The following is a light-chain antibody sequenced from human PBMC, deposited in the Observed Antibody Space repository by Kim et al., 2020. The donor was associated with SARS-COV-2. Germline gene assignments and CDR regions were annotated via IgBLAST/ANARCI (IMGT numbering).Light chain of an antibody. CDR2: DVS. V-gene: IGLV2-14*04. CDR1: SSSFGWYSI. CDR3: SSYTSSSTKGV. J-gene: IGLJ3*02. Sequence: ISCPGTSSSFGWYSIVACDNKHPGKAPELMIDDVSKRPSGVSNHSSGSKYGNTASLTISGLQAEDEADYYCSSYTSSSTKGVFGGGTQLTVL.